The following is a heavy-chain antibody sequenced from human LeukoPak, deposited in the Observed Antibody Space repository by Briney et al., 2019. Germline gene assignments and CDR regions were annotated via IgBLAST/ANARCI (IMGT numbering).Heavy chain of an antibody. D-gene: IGHD4-17*01. J-gene: IGHJ3*02. Sequence: SETLSLTCAVSGASISSGNWWTWVRQPPGKGLEWIGEIYHSGSTNYNPSLKSRVTISVDKSKNQFSLKLSSVTAADTAVYYCARMSHGDYVGLNAFDIWGQGTMVTVSS. CDR3: ARMSHGDYVGLNAFDI. CDR1: GASISSGNW. CDR2: IYHSGST. V-gene: IGHV4-4*02.